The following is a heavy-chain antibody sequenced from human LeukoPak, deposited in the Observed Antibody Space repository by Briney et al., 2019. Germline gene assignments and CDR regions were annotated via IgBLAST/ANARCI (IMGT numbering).Heavy chain of an antibody. CDR2: ISSSNNYI. J-gene: IGHJ4*02. D-gene: IGHD4-11*01. V-gene: IGHV3-21*01. CDR1: GFTFSTYA. CDR3: ARDPYSGLFDY. Sequence: GGSLRLSCAASGFTFSTYAVSWVRQAPGKGLEWVSSISSSNNYIYYADSVKGRFTISRDNAKNSLYLQMSSLRAEDTAVYYCARDPYSGLFDYWGQGTLVTVSS.